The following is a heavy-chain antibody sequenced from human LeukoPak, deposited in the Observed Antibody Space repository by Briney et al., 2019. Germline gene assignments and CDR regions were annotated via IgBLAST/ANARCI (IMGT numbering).Heavy chain of an antibody. CDR1: GGSISGFH. V-gene: IGHV4-59*08. CDR2: IFYSGTT. J-gene: IGHJ3*02. Sequence: SETLSLTCSVSGGSISGFHWSWIRQTPAEGLEWIGYIFYSGTTTYNPSLKSRVTISVDTSRNQYSLRLTSVTAADTALYYCARHDLRGGAYDIRGQGTVVTVSS. CDR3: ARHDLRGGAYDI.